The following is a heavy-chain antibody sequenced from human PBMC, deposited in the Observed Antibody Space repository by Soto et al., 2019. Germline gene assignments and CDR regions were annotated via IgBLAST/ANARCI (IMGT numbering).Heavy chain of an antibody. J-gene: IGHJ6*04. D-gene: IGHD2-21*01. CDR2: INPSGGST. CDR1: GDTFTSYY. CDR3: ARSVMADYGMDV. Sequence: ASVKVSCKACGDTFTSYYMHWVRQAPGQGLEWMGIINPSGGSTSYAQKFQGRVTMTRDTSTSTVYMELSSLRSEDTAVYYCARSVMADYGMDVWGEGTTVTVSS. V-gene: IGHV1-46*01.